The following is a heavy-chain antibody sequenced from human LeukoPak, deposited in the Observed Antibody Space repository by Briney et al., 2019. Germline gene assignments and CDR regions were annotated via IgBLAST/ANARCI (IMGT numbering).Heavy chain of an antibody. CDR1: GYSISSGYY. CDR2: IYHSGST. Sequence: SETLSLTCAVSGYSISSGYYWGWIRQPPGKGLEWIGRIYHSGSTYYNPSLKSRVTISVDTSKNQFSLKLSSVTAADTAVYYCATDYGDTGYWFDPWGQGTLVTVSS. CDR3: ATDYGDTGYWFDP. J-gene: IGHJ5*02. V-gene: IGHV4-38-2*01. D-gene: IGHD4-17*01.